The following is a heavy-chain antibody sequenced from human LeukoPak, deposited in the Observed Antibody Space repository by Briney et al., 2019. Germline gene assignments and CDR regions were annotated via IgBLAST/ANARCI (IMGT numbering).Heavy chain of an antibody. CDR1: GFTFSSYG. Sequence: GGPLRLSCAASGFTFSSYGMHWVRQAPGKGLEWVALISYDGSNEYYADSVRGRFTISRDNSKFTLYLQMNSLRAEDTAVYYCARDSGDPEYYGSGSRHYYYGMDVWGQGTTVTVSS. J-gene: IGHJ6*02. CDR2: ISYDGSNE. CDR3: ARDSGDPEYYGSGSRHYYYGMDV. D-gene: IGHD3-10*01. V-gene: IGHV3-30*03.